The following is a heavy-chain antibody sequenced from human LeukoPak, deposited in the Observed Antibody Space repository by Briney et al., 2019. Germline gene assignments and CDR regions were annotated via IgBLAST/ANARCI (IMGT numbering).Heavy chain of an antibody. J-gene: IGHJ6*03. CDR1: GGSISSSSYF. CDR2: VHHSGST. V-gene: IGHV4-39*01. D-gene: IGHD3-10*01. CDR3: ARQLYVSGSYYAPMDV. Sequence: PSETLSLTCSVSGGSISSSSYFWGWIRQPPGKGLEWIASVHHSGSTYYNPSLKSRLTISVDTSKNQFSLKMSSVTAADTAVYFCARQLYVSGSYYAPMDVWGKGTTVTISS.